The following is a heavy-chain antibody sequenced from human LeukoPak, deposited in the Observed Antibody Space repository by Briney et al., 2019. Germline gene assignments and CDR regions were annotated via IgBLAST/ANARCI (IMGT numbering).Heavy chain of an antibody. D-gene: IGHD2-15*01. CDR1: GFTFSSYA. CDR2: ISGSGGST. V-gene: IGHV3-23*01. J-gene: IGHJ4*02. CDR3: AKGGYCSGGSCYSPLYFDY. Sequence: PGGSLRLSCAASGFTFSSYAMSWGRQAPGKGLEWVSAISGSGGSTYYADSVKGRFTISRDNSKNTLYLQMNSLRAEDTAVYYCAKGGYCSGGSCYSPLYFDYWGQGTLVTVSS.